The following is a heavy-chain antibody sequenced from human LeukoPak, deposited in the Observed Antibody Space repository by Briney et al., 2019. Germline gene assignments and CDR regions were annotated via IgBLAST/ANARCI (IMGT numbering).Heavy chain of an antibody. J-gene: IGHJ3*02. CDR1: GFTFSSYA. CDR3: AKDQPDGRLDWVYYDSSGYYFHAFDI. D-gene: IGHD3-22*01. CDR2: ISGSGGST. Sequence: GGSLRLSCAASGFTFSSYAMSWVCQAPGKGLEWVSAISGSGGSTYYADSVKGRFTISRYNSKNTLYLQMNSLRAEDTAVYYCAKDQPDGRLDWVYYDSSGYYFHAFDIWGQGTMVTVSS. V-gene: IGHV3-23*01.